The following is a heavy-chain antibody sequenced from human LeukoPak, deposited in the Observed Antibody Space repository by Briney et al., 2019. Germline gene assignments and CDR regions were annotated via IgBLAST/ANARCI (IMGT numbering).Heavy chain of an antibody. CDR1: GYTLTELS. CDR2: FDPEDGET. CDR3: ATALYSSGWKFDY. D-gene: IGHD6-19*01. J-gene: IGHJ4*02. V-gene: IGHV1-24*01. Sequence: ASVKVSCKVSGYTLTELSMHWVRQAPGEGLEWMGGFDPEDGETIYAQKFQGRVTMTEDTSTDTAYMELSSLRSEDTAVYYCATALYSSGWKFDYWGQGTLVTVSS.